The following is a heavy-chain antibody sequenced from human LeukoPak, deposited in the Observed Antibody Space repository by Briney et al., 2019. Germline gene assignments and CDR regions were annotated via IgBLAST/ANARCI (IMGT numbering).Heavy chain of an antibody. J-gene: IGHJ1*01. CDR3: ANGIGRQQWLVRFQH. CDR2: IWYDGSNK. Sequence: GGPLRLSCAASVFPFYRYGIHGLRHAPRKGLVGGTVIWYDGSNKYYADSVKGRFTISRDNSKNTLYLQMNSLRAEGTAVYYCANGIGRQQWLVRFQHWGQGTLVTVSS. CDR1: VFPFYRYG. V-gene: IGHV3-33*06. D-gene: IGHD6-19*01.